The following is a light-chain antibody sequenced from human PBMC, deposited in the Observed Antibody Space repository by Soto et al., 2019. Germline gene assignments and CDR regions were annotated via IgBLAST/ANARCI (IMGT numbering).Light chain of an antibody. Sequence: EVVMTQSPATVSVFPGEGVTLSCRASQIISTVLALFLHKPGHALRLLIYVASPSATGVFYRFSGGGSGTEFTLTISSLQSEDFAFYYCQQNNKWPSVTFGGGTKVDIK. V-gene: IGKV3D-15*01. CDR3: QQNNKWPSVT. CDR1: QIISTV. CDR2: VAS. J-gene: IGKJ4*01.